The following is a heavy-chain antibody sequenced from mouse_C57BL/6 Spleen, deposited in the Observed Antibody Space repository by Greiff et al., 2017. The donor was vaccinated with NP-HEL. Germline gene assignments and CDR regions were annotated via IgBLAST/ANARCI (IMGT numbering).Heavy chain of an antibody. CDR1: GFTFSSYA. CDR3: TRESYGNFFAY. D-gene: IGHD2-1*01. CDR2: ISSGGDYI. J-gene: IGHJ3*01. Sequence: EVQLQQSGEGLVKPGGSLKLSCAASGFTFSSYAMSWVRQTPEKRLEWVAYISSGGDYIYYADTVKGRFTISRDNARNTLYLQMSSLKSEDTAMYYCTRESYGNFFAYWGQGTLVTVSA. V-gene: IGHV5-9-1*02.